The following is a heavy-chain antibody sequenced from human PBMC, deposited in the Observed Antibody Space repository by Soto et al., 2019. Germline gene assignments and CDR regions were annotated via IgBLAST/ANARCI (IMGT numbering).Heavy chain of an antibody. CDR3: ARAFIAAAGTRGPTSMDV. CDR2: INAGNGNT. CDR1: GYTFTSYA. V-gene: IGHV1-3*01. D-gene: IGHD6-13*01. Sequence: ASVKVSCKASGYTFTSYAMHWVRQAPGQRLEWMGWINAGNGNTKYSQKFQGRVTITRDTSASTAYMELSSLRSEDTAVYYCARAFIAAAGTRGPTSMDVWGQGTTVTVS. J-gene: IGHJ6*02.